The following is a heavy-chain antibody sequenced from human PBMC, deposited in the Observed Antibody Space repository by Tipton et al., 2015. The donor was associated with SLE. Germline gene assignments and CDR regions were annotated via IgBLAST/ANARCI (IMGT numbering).Heavy chain of an antibody. J-gene: IGHJ4*02. V-gene: IGHV3-49*04. CDR2: IRSKAYGGTT. Sequence: SLRLSWTASGFTFGEYAMIWVRQAPGKGLEWVGFIRSKAYGGTTENAAPVKGRFTISRDDSKSIAYLQMNSLKTEDTAVYYCTRDQNSSGWSDLDYWGQGTLVTVSS. CDR1: GFTFGEYA. D-gene: IGHD6-19*01. CDR3: TRDQNSSGWSDLDY.